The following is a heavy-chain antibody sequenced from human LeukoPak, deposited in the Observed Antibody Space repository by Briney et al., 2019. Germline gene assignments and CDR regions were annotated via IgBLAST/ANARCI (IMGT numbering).Heavy chain of an antibody. CDR3: ARATNYYYGMDV. V-gene: IGHV3-21*01. Sequence: GGSLRLSCAASGFTFSSYSMNWVRQAPGKGLEWVSSISSSSSYIYYADSVKGRFTISRDNAKNSLYLQMNSLRAEDTAVYYCARATNYYYGMDVWGQGTTVTVS. CDR1: GFTFSSYS. CDR2: ISSSSSYI. J-gene: IGHJ6*02.